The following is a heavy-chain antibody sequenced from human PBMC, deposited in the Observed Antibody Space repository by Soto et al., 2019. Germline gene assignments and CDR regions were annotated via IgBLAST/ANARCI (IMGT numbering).Heavy chain of an antibody. CDR2: ISPMFGAA. CDR1: GGTFNTYA. J-gene: IGHJ4*02. CDR3: AREVQVHTPAFVY. V-gene: IGHV1-69*19. Sequence: QVQLVQSGAEMKKPGSSVKVSCQSSGGTFNTYAMNWVRQAPGQGPEWMGDISPMFGAANYAPKFQGRVTITADESTGTSYMQLSSLTSEYTPLYFCAREVQVHTPAFVYWGQGTLVTVSS. D-gene: IGHD3-10*01.